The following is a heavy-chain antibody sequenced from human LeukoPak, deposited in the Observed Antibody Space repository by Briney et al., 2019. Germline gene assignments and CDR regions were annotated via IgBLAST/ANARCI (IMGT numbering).Heavy chain of an antibody. D-gene: IGHD3-10*01. CDR2: IKQDGSTK. Sequence: GGALRLSCAASGFPFGSYWISWVRQAPGKGLEWVANIKQDGSTKNYVDSVKGRFTISRDNAKNSLYLQMNSLRVGDTAVYYCARDRSYGSGSLDIDYWGQGTLVTVSS. V-gene: IGHV3-7*01. CDR1: GFPFGSYW. J-gene: IGHJ4*02. CDR3: ARDRSYGSGSLDIDY.